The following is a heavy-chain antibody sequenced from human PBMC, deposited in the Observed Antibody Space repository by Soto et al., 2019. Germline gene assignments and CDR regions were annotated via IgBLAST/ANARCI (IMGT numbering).Heavy chain of an antibody. Sequence: PVGSLRLPCAASGFTFSSHSMHWVRQAPGKGLEWVSSISSSSSYIYYADSVKGRFTISRDNAKNSLYLQMNSLRAEDTAVYYCVRVRRNCSGGSCYGMDVWGQGTTVTVSS. D-gene: IGHD2-15*01. CDR1: GFTFSSHS. CDR3: VRVRRNCSGGSCYGMDV. CDR2: ISSSSSYI. V-gene: IGHV3-21*01. J-gene: IGHJ6*02.